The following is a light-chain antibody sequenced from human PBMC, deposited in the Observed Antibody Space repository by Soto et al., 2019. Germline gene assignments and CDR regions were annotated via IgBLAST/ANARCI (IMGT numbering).Light chain of an antibody. CDR1: QSVSSNY. CDR3: QQYGRSIT. V-gene: IGKV3-20*01. CDR2: GAS. J-gene: IGKJ5*01. Sequence: EIVLTQSPGILSLTPGERATLSCRASQSVSSNYLAWYQQKPGQAPRLLIYGASSRATGIPDRFSGSGSGTDFTLTISRLEPEDFAVYYCQQYGRSITFGRGTRLEIK.